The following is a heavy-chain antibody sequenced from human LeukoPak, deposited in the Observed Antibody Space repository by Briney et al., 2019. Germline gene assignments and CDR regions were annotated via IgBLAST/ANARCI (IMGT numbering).Heavy chain of an antibody. Sequence: SETLSLTCAVYGGSFSGYYWSWIRQPPGKGLEWIGEINESGSTNYNPSLKSRVTISVDTSKNQFSLKLNSVTAADTAVYYCVSLIQLWLSSEGADYGFDIWGQGTMVTVSS. CDR2: INESGST. J-gene: IGHJ3*02. CDR3: VSLIQLWLSSEGADYGFDI. V-gene: IGHV4-34*01. D-gene: IGHD5-18*01. CDR1: GGSFSGYY.